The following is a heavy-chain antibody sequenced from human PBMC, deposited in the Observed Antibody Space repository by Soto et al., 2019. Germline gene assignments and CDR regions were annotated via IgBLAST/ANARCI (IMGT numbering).Heavy chain of an antibody. J-gene: IGHJ4*02. Sequence: GSLRLSCAASGFTFSNYAMSWVRQAPGRGLEWVSSISGRGGGRYYADSVRGRFSISRDNSKNTVFLQMSSLRVEDTAMYYCAKHRGDYYDSSGYYPPGYWDQGTLVTVS. D-gene: IGHD3-22*01. CDR1: GFTFSNYA. CDR2: ISGRGGGR. CDR3: AKHRGDYYDSSGYYPPGY. V-gene: IGHV3-23*01.